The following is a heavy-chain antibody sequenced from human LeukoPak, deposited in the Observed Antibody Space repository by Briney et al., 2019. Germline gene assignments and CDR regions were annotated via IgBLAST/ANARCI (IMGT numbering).Heavy chain of an antibody. Sequence: GGSLRLSCAASGFTLSSYSMNWVRQAPGKGLEWVSSISSSSSYIYYTDSVKGRFTISRDNAKNSLYLQMNSLRAEDTAVYYCARDPTHYDILTGYLPGPFDYWGQGTLVTVSS. D-gene: IGHD3-9*01. CDR1: GFTLSSYS. CDR3: ARDPTHYDILTGYLPGPFDY. J-gene: IGHJ4*02. V-gene: IGHV3-21*01. CDR2: ISSSSSYI.